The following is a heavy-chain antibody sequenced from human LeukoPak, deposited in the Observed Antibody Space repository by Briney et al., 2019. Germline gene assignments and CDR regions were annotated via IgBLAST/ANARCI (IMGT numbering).Heavy chain of an antibody. Sequence: SSETLSLTCTVSGGSISSGSYYWSWIRQPAGKGLERIGRIYTSGSTNYNPSLKSRVTISVDTSKNQFSLKLSSVTAADTAVYYCARDPDSGYDFFDYWGQGTLVAVSS. V-gene: IGHV4-61*02. D-gene: IGHD5-12*01. CDR1: GGSISSGSYY. J-gene: IGHJ4*02. CDR3: ARDPDSGYDFFDY. CDR2: IYTSGST.